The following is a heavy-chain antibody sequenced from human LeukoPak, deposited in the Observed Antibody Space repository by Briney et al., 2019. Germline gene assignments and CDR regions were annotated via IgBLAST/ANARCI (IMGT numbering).Heavy chain of an antibody. CDR3: ARIFDV. V-gene: IGHV4-61*08. Sequence: SETLSLTCTLSGASFRSGGQYWGWIRQTPGKGLEWIGDIFYNGKTNYNPSLKSRVTISLDTSRSQFSLRLSSVTASDTGVYYCARIFDVWGRGTLVTDSS. J-gene: IGHJ4*02. CDR2: IFYNGKT. CDR1: GASFRSGGQY.